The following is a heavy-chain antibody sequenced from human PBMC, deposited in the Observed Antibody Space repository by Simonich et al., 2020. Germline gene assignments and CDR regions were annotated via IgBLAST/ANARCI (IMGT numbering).Heavy chain of an antibody. CDR2: ISSSSSYI. V-gene: IGHV3-21*01. Sequence: EVQLVESGGGLVKPGGSLRLSCAASGFTFSSYSMNWVRQAPGKGVEWVSSISSSSSYISDADSGKGRFTISRDNAKNSLYLQMNSLRAEDTAVYYCARSHWGSPIDYWGQGTLVTVSS. D-gene: IGHD7-27*01. J-gene: IGHJ4*02. CDR1: GFTFSSYS. CDR3: ARSHWGSPIDY.